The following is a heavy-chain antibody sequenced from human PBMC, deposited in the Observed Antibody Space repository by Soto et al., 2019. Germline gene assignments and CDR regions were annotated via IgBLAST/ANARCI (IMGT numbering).Heavy chain of an antibody. J-gene: IGHJ5*02. Sequence: GESLKISCHGSGYAFSIYWIAWVRQMPGKGLEWMGIIYPGDSDTRYSPPFQGQVTISVDKSITTAYLQWSSLKASDTAMYYCARGYCTATICDPWFDPWGQGTLVTVSS. CDR1: GYAFSIYW. CDR3: ARGYCTATICDPWFDP. D-gene: IGHD2-8*02. V-gene: IGHV5-51*01. CDR2: IYPGDSDT.